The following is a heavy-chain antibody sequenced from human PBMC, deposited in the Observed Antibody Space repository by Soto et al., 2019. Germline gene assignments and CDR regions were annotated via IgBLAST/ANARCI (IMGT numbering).Heavy chain of an antibody. CDR1: GESFSGYY. Sequence: SETLSLTCAVYGESFSGYYWSWIRQPPGKGLEWIGEINHSGSTNYNPSLKSRVTISVDTSKNQFSLKLSSVTAADTAVYYCASGSYSHDYWGQGTLVTVSS. J-gene: IGHJ4*02. CDR3: ASGSYSHDY. V-gene: IGHV4-34*01. CDR2: INHSGST. D-gene: IGHD1-26*01.